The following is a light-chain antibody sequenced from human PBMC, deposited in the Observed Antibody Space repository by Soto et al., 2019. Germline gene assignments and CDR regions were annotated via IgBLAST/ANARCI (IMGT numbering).Light chain of an antibody. J-gene: IGKJ3*01. CDR2: AAS. CDR1: QGIRNF. CDR3: QKYSSVPV. Sequence: DIQMTQSPTSLSASVGDRVTITCRASQGIRNFVAWYQQKPGKAPKLLIYAASTLQSGVPSRFSGSGSGTDFTLTINSLQPEDVATYSCQKYSSVPVFRPGPKVEIK. V-gene: IGKV1-27*01.